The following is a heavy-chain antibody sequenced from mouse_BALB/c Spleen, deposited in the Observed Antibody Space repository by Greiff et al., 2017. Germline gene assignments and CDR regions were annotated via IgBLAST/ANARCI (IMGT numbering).Heavy chain of an antibody. D-gene: IGHD2-10*01. CDR3: ARSYYSYFDY. CDR1: GFTFTDYY. Sequence: EVQVVESGGGLVQPGGSLRLSCATSGFTFTDYYMSWVRQPPGKALEWLGFIRNKANGYTTEYSASVKGRFTISRDNSQSILYLQMNTLRAEDSATYYCARSYYSYFDYWGQGTTLTVSS. J-gene: IGHJ2*01. V-gene: IGHV7-3*02. CDR2: IRNKANGYTT.